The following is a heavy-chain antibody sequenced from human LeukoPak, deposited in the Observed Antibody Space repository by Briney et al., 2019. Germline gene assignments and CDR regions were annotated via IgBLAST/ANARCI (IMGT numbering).Heavy chain of an antibody. V-gene: IGHV4-59*01. CDR3: ARAKYCGGDCYSGYFDY. CDR2: IYYSGST. CDR1: GGSISSYY. J-gene: IGHJ4*02. D-gene: IGHD2-21*01. Sequence: SETLSLTCTVSGGSISSYYWSWIRQPPGKGLEWIGYIYYSGSTNYNPSLKSRVTISVDTSKNQFSLKLSSVTAADTAVYYCARAKYCGGDCYSGYFDYWGQGTLVTVSS.